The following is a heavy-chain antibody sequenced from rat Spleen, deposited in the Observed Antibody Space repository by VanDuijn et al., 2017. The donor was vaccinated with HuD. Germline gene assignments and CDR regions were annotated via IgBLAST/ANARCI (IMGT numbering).Heavy chain of an antibody. CDR1: GLTFSNYY. D-gene: IGHD4-1*01. J-gene: IGHJ3*01. Sequence: EVQLVESGGGLVQPGRSMKLSCAASGLTFSNYYMAWVRQAPTKGLEWVASITTSGGHTYYRDSVKGRFTVSRDNTKSTLYLQMDSLRSEDTATYYCTRHGGLRNWFAYWGHGTLVTVSS. V-gene: IGHV5-25*01. CDR2: ITTSGGHT. CDR3: TRHGGLRNWFAY.